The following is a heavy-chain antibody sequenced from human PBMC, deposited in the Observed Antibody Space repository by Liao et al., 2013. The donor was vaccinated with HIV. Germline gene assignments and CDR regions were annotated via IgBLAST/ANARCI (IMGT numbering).Heavy chain of an antibody. D-gene: IGHD3-22*01. V-gene: IGHV4-61*02. CDR2: IYTQWEH. CDR3: ARATYDSSGYPNDAFRY. J-gene: IGHJ3*02. CDR1: GGSISSGSYF. Sequence: QVQLQESGPGLVKPSQTLSLTCNVSGGSISSGSYFWSWIRQPAGKGLEWIGRIYTQWEHQLQPLLKSRVTISVDTSKNQFSLKLTSVTAADTAVYYCARATYDSSGYPNDAFRYLGAKGQWSPSLQ.